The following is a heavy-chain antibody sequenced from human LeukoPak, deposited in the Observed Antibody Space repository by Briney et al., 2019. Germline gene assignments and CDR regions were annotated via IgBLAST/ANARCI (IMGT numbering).Heavy chain of an antibody. Sequence: SEALSLTCTVSGGSISSSSYFWGWIRQPPGKGLEWIGSIYYSGSTYYNPSLKSRVTISVDKSKNQFSLNLSSVTAADTAVYYCARKNYGGDRSFDYWGQGTLVTVSS. V-gene: IGHV4-39*07. D-gene: IGHD4-23*01. CDR2: IYYSGST. CDR3: ARKNYGGDRSFDY. J-gene: IGHJ4*02. CDR1: GGSISSSSYF.